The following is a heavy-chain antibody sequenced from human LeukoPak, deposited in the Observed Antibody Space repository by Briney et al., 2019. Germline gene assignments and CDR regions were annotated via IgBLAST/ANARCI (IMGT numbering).Heavy chain of an antibody. V-gene: IGHV3-33*01. CDR2: IWYDGSNK. Sequence: GGSLRLSCAASGFTFSSYGMHWVRQAPGKGLEWVAVIWYDGSNKYYADSVKGRFTISRDNSKNTLYLQMNSLRAEDTAVYYCARDSGFRDGDYAGSWYFDLWGRGTLVTVSS. J-gene: IGHJ2*01. D-gene: IGHD4-17*01. CDR3: ARDSGFRDGDYAGSWYFDL. CDR1: GFTFSSYG.